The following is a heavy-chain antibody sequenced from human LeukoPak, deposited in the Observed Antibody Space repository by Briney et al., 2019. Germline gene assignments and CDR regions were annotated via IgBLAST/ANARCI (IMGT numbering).Heavy chain of an antibody. Sequence: ASVKVSCKASGYTFTSYAMNWVRQAPGQELEWMGWINTNTGNPTYAQGFTGRFVFSLDTSVSTAYLQISSLKAEDTAVYYCARDGYCSGGSCYLLFHDTYNWFDPWGQGTLVTVSS. CDR3: ARDGYCSGGSCYLLFHDTYNWFDP. D-gene: IGHD2-15*01. CDR2: INTNTGNP. V-gene: IGHV7-4-1*02. J-gene: IGHJ5*02. CDR1: GYTFTSYA.